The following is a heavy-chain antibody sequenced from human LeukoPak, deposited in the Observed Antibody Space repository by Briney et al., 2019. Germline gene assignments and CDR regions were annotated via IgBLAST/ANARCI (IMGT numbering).Heavy chain of an antibody. Sequence: SETLSLTCAVYDGSSSGYYWSWIRQPPGKGLEWIGEINHSGSTNYNPSLKSRVTISVDTSKNQFSLKLSSVTAADTAVYYCARHTWGVDYWGQGTLVTVSS. CDR1: DGSSSGYY. CDR2: INHSGST. J-gene: IGHJ4*02. CDR3: ARHTWGVDY. V-gene: IGHV4-34*01. D-gene: IGHD3-16*01.